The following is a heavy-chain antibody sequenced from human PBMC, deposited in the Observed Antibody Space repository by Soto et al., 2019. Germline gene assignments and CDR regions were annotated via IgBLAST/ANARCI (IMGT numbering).Heavy chain of an antibody. CDR2: ISGSGGST. Sequence: EVQLLESGGGLVQPGGSLRLSCAASGFTFSSYAMSWVRQAPGKGLEWVSAISGSGGSTYYADSVKGRFTISRDNSKNTLYLQMNSLRAEDTAVYYCAKDKSRYSGYDSYWYFDLWGRGTLVTVSS. V-gene: IGHV3-23*01. CDR3: AKDKSRYSGYDSYWYFDL. J-gene: IGHJ2*01. D-gene: IGHD5-12*01. CDR1: GFTFSSYA.